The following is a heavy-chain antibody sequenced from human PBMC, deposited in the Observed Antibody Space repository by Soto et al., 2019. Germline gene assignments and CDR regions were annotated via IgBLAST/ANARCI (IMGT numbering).Heavy chain of an antibody. J-gene: IGHJ6*02. D-gene: IGHD1-26*01. CDR2: IIPILGIA. CDR3: ARREGGIAPDYYYYGMDV. Sequence: QVQLVQSGDEVKKPGSSVKVSCKASGGTFSSYTISWVRQAPGQGLEWMGRIIPILGIANYAQKFQGRVTITADKSTSTAYMELSSLRSEDTAVYYCARREGGIAPDYYYYGMDVWVQGTTVTFSS. V-gene: IGHV1-69*02. CDR1: GGTFSSYT.